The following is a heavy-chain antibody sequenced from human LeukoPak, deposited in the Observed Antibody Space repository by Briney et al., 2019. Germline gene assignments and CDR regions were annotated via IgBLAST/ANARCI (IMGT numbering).Heavy chain of an antibody. CDR3: VRDIGYCSSTSCQTEY. V-gene: IGHV1-2*02. J-gene: IGHJ4*02. Sequence: GASVKLSCKASGYTFTGYYMHWVRQAPGQGLEWKGWINPNSGGTNYAQKFQGRVTMTRDTSISTAYMELSRLRSDDTAVYYCVRDIGYCSSTSCQTEYWGQGTLVTVSS. D-gene: IGHD2-2*01. CDR1: GYTFTGYY. CDR2: INPNSGGT.